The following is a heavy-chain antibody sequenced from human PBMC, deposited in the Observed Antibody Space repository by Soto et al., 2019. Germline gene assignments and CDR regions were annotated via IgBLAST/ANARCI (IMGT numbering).Heavy chain of an antibody. V-gene: IGHV4-4*01. CDR1: GASISSNDW. J-gene: IGHJ1*01. Sequence: QVHLQESGPGLVKPSGTLSLTCAVSGASISSNDWWTWVRQPPGKGLEWIGDIHPSGSMNYNPSLRSRVTRPMAKSNTQFSLHVHSVTPTDTALYCCAIAPTPYGHFQYWGQGALVTVSS. CDR2: IHPSGSM. D-gene: IGHD3-10*01. CDR3: AIAPTPYGHFQY.